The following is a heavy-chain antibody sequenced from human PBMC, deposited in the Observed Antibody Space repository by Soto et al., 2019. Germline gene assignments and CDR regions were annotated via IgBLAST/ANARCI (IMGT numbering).Heavy chain of an antibody. CDR3: AIYGSGRYYSNGFDP. Sequence: ASVKVACKASGYTFTSYVIIWVRQAPGQGLEGMGWISAYNGNTNYAQKLQCRVTMTTDTSTSTAYMELRSLRSDATAVYYCAIYGSGRYYSNGFDPWGQGPLVTV. D-gene: IGHD3-10*01. CDR2: ISAYNGNT. V-gene: IGHV1-18*01. CDR1: GYTFTSYV. J-gene: IGHJ5*02.